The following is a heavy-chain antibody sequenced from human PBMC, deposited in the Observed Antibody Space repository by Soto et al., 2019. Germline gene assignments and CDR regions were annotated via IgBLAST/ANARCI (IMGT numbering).Heavy chain of an antibody. D-gene: IGHD1-20*01. V-gene: IGHV3-30*18. CDR1: GFTFSSYG. CDR3: AKDLVPEGAVGQLTLFDP. J-gene: IGHJ5*02. Sequence: QVQLVESGGGVVQPGRSLRLSCAASGFTFSSYGMHWVRQAPGKGLEWVAVLSYDGSYKYYADSVKGRFTISRDNSKNALYLQMNNLRPEDTAVYNCAKDLVPEGAVGQLTLFDPWGRGTLVTVSS. CDR2: LSYDGSYK.